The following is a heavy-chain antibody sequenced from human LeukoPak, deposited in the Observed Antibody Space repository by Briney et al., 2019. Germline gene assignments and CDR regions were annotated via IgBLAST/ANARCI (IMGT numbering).Heavy chain of an antibody. CDR1: GGSISSSSDF. D-gene: IGHD1-26*01. Sequence: SETLSLTCTVSGGSISSSSDFWGWIRQPPGKGLEWIGSIYYSGRTYNNPSLKSRVTISVDTSKNQFSLLLNSVTPEDTAVYYCGRDLVGPISHKFDFWGQGTMVTVSS. V-gene: IGHV4-39*01. CDR2: IYYSGRT. J-gene: IGHJ3*01. CDR3: GRDLVGPISHKFDF.